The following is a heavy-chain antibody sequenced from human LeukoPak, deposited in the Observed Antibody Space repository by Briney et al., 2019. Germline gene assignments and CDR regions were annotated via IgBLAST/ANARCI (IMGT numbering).Heavy chain of an antibody. D-gene: IGHD5-12*01. CDR1: GGSISSSSYY. CDR3: ARRRGYSGYAPFDY. J-gene: IGHJ4*02. CDR2: IYYSGST. Sequence: SETLSLTCTVSGGSISSSSYYWGWIRQPPGKGLEWIGSIYYSGSTYYNPSLKSRVTISVDTSKNQFSLKLSSVTAADTAVYYCARRRGYSGYAPFDYWGQGTLVTVSS. V-gene: IGHV4-39*07.